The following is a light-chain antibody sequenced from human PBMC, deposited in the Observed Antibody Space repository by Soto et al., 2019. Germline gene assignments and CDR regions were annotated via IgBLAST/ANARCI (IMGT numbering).Light chain of an antibody. CDR2: EVS. CDR3: SSYTLSASDV. V-gene: IGLV2-14*01. Sequence: QSALTQPASVSGSPGQSITISCTGTSSDVGGYNYVSWYQQLPGKAPKLMICEVSNRPSGVSNRFSGSKSGNTASLTISGLQAEDEDDYYCSSYTLSASDVFGAGTKLTVL. J-gene: IGLJ1*01. CDR1: SSDVGGYNY.